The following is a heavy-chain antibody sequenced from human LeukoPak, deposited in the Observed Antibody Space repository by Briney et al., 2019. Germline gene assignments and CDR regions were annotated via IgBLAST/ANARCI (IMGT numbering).Heavy chain of an antibody. CDR1: GFTFDDYA. J-gene: IGHJ4*02. D-gene: IGHD1-26*01. CDR3: ARDASIVGVYDY. V-gene: IGHV3-9*01. Sequence: GGSLRLSCAASGFTFDDYAMYWVRQAPGKGLEWVSGISWNSNTIGYADSVKGRFTISRDSAKNTLYLQMNSLRAEDTAVYYCARDASIVGVYDYWGQGTLVTVSS. CDR2: ISWNSNTI.